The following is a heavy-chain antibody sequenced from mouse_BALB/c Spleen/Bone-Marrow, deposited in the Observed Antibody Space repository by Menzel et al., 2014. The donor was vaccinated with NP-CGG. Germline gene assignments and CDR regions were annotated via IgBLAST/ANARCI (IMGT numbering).Heavy chain of an antibody. V-gene: IGHV7-3*02. CDR3: AREIINDYHWYFDV. J-gene: IGHJ1*01. CDR2: IRNKANGYTT. D-gene: IGHD2-4*01. CDR1: GFTFTDYY. Sequence: EVMLVESGGGLVQPGGSLRLSCATPGFTFTDYYMSWVRQPPGKALEWLGFIRNKANGYTTEYSASVKGRFTISRDNSQSILYLQMNTLRAEDSATYYCAREIINDYHWYFDVWGAGTTVTVSS.